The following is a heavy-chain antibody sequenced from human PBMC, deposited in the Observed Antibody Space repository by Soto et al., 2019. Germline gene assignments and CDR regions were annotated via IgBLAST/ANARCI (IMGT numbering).Heavy chain of an antibody. Sequence: QVQLVESGGGVVQPGRSLRLSCVGSGFFFSNYGMHWVRQAPGKGLEWVAFIMYDGSDILYVDSVMGRFTISRDHSTSTLFLHRTRPTAEDTAVYFCAIVRVADSPLDTWGQGTLVTVSS. V-gene: IGHV3-30*02. J-gene: IGHJ5*02. CDR1: GFFFSNYG. CDR3: AIVRVADSPLDT. D-gene: IGHD3-10*02. CDR2: IMYDGSDI.